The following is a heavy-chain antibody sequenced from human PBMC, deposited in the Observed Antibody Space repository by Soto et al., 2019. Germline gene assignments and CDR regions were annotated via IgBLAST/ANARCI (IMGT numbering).Heavy chain of an antibody. CDR2: IYSGGST. Sequence: GGSLRLSCAASGFTFSSYWITWVRRAPWKGLEWVSVIYSGGSTYYADSVKGRFTISRDNSKNTLYLQMNSLRAEDTAVYYCAIIPTPLVDSNYVWGSYRPTYFDYLGQGTLVPFSS. CDR1: GFTFSSYW. J-gene: IGHJ4*02. CDR3: AIIPTPLVDSNYVWGSYRPTYFDY. V-gene: IGHV3-53*01. D-gene: IGHD3-16*02.